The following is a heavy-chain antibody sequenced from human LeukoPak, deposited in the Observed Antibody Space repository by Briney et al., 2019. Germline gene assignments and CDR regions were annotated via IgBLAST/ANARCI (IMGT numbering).Heavy chain of an antibody. V-gene: IGHV4-59*08. Sequence: PSETLSLTGTVSGGSISSYYWSWLRQPPGKGLEWIGYIYYSGSTNYNPSLKSRVTISVDTSKNQFSLKLSSVTAADPAIYYCARHQGLSGSYWRLDYWGQGTLVTVSS. J-gene: IGHJ4*02. D-gene: IGHD1-26*01. CDR1: GGSISSYY. CDR3: ARHQGLSGSYWRLDY. CDR2: IYYSGST.